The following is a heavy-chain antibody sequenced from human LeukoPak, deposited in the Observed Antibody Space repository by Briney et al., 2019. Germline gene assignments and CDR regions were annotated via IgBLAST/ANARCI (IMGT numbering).Heavy chain of an antibody. CDR2: ISGSGGST. V-gene: IGHV3-23*01. CDR3: ARYYYGSGSYYNLPFDY. Sequence: GGSLRLSCAASGFTFSGYAMSWVRQAPGKGLEWVSAISGSGGSTYYADSVKGRFTISRDNSKNTLYLQMNSLRAEDTAVYYCARYYYGSGSYYNLPFDYWGQGTLVTVSS. J-gene: IGHJ4*02. CDR1: GFTFSGYA. D-gene: IGHD3-10*01.